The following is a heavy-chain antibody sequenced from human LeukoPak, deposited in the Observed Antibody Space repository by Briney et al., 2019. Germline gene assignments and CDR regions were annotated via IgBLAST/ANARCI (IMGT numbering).Heavy chain of an antibody. CDR3: ARANFLYCSSSTCLFDY. D-gene: IGHD2-2*01. J-gene: IGHJ4*02. Sequence: ASVTVSCKASRYTFTDYYMHWVRQAPGQGFEWMGWINPNDGDTNYAQKFQGRVTMTRDTSISTAHMEVSRLRSDDTAVYYCARANFLYCSSSTCLFDYWGQGTLVTVSS. V-gene: IGHV1-2*02. CDR1: RYTFTDYY. CDR2: INPNDGDT.